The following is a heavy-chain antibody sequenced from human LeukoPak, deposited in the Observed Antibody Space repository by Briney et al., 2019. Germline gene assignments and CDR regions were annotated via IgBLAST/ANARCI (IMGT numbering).Heavy chain of an antibody. CDR2: ISGNGGRT. CDR1: GFTFSSYA. Sequence: GGSLRLSCAASGFTFSSYAMSWVRQAPGKGLEWVSAISGNGGRTYYADPVKGRFTISRDNSRNTLFLQMNSLRAEDTAVYYCAKVAEMDTILGKFDNWGQGTLVTVSS. CDR3: AKVAEMDTILGKFDN. V-gene: IGHV3-23*01. J-gene: IGHJ5*02. D-gene: IGHD5-24*01.